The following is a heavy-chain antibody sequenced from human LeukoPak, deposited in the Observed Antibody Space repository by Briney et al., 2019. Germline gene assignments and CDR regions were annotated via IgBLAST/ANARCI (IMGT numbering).Heavy chain of an antibody. CDR1: GFTFSHFW. V-gene: IGHV3-7*01. CDR2: IKKTGSET. Sequence: GGSLRLSCAASGFTFSHFWMSWVRQAPGKGLEWVAYIKKTGSETYYVDSVKGRFTITRDNTRNSLFLQMYSLRAEDTAVYFCAREDGYCSGGKCYSYFDSWGQGTLVTVSS. CDR3: AREDGYCSGGKCYSYFDS. J-gene: IGHJ4*02. D-gene: IGHD2-15*01.